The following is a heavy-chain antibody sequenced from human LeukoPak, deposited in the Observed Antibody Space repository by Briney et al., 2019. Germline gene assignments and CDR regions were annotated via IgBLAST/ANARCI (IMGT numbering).Heavy chain of an antibody. CDR2: IYHSGST. D-gene: IGHD2-2*01. V-gene: IGHV4-38-2*01. CDR1: GYSISSGYY. J-gene: IGHJ4*02. CDR3: ARLGDIVVVPAVYFDY. Sequence: SETLSLTCAVSGYSISSGYYWGWIRQPPGKGLEWIGSIYHSGSTYYNPSLKSRVTISVDTSKSQFSLKLSSVTAADTAVYYCARLGDIVVVPAVYFDYWGQGTLVTVSS.